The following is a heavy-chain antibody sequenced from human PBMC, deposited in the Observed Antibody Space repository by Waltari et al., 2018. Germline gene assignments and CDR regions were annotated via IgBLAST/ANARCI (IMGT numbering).Heavy chain of an antibody. V-gene: IGHV4-38-2*02. D-gene: IGHD3-3*01. CDR3: AREVTIFGVVIASFDY. CDR1: GYSISSGYY. CDR2: IYHSGST. Sequence: QVQLQESGPGLVKPSETLSLTCTVSGYSISSGYYWGWIRPPPGKGLEWIGSIYHSGSTYYNPSLKSRVTISVDTSKNQFSLKLSSVTAADTAVYYCAREVTIFGVVIASFDYWGQGTLVTVSS. J-gene: IGHJ4*02.